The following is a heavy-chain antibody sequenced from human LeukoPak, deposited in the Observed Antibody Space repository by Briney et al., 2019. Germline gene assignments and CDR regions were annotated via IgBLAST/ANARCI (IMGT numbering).Heavy chain of an antibody. Sequence: PSETLSLTCTVSGASFSGYYWSWIRQSPEKGLEWIGEINHSGSTSYNPSLKSRVTISVDTSKNQFSLKLTSMTAADTAVYYCARTTGYSSGSILFDYWGQGTLVTVSS. J-gene: IGHJ4*02. D-gene: IGHD6-19*01. V-gene: IGHV4-34*01. CDR2: INHSGST. CDR3: ARTTGYSSGSILFDY. CDR1: GASFSGYY.